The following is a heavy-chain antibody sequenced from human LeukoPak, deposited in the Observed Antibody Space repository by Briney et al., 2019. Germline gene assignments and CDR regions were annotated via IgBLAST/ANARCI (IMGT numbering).Heavy chain of an antibody. D-gene: IGHD3-16*02. J-gene: IGHJ4*02. CDR2: IIPIFGTA. CDR1: GGTFSSYA. Sequence: ASVKVSCKASGGTFSSYAISWVRQAPGQGLEWMGGIIPIFGTANYAQKFQGRLTMTTDTPTSTAYMELSSLRSEDTAVYYCARAPDDYVWGSYRNYYFDYWGQGTLVAVSS. V-gene: IGHV1-69*05. CDR3: ARAPDDYVWGSYRNYYFDY.